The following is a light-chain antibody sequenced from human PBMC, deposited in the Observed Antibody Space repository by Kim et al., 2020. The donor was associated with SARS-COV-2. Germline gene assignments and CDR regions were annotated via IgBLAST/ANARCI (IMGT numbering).Light chain of an antibody. CDR1: RSVASRY. Sequence: LPSGEMATLSCRASRSVASRYLAWYQQRPGQAPRLLIYGASSRATGFPDRFSGSGSGTDFTLTISRLEPEDFAVYYCQQYGTSPYTFGQGTKLEI. V-gene: IGKV3-20*01. J-gene: IGKJ2*01. CDR2: GAS. CDR3: QQYGTSPYT.